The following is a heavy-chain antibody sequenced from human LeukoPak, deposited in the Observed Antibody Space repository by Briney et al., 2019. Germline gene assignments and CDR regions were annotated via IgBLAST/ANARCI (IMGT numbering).Heavy chain of an antibody. J-gene: IGHJ4*02. CDR2: ISYDGSNK. CDR1: GFTFGSYG. V-gene: IGHV3-30*03. CDR3: AISPSGIAAAGPFDY. D-gene: IGHD6-13*01. Sequence: GGSLRLSCAASGFTFGSYGMHWVRQAPGKGLEWVAVISYDGSNKYYADSVKGRFTISRDNSKNTLYLQMNSLRAEDTAVYYCAISPSGIAAAGPFDYWGQGTLVTVSS.